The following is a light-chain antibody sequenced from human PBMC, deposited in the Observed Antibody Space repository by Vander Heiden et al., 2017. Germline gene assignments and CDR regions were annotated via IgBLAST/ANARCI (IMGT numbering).Light chain of an antibody. J-gene: IGKJ1*01. CDR1: QSVGSN. Sequence: EKMMTPSQATLSVSPGERATLSCRARQSVGSNLAWYQQKPGQAPRLLIYGSSTRATGIPARFSGSGSGTEFTLTISSLQSEDFAVYYCQQYNNWPGTFGQGTKVEIK. V-gene: IGKV3-15*01. CDR2: GSS. CDR3: QQYNNWPGT.